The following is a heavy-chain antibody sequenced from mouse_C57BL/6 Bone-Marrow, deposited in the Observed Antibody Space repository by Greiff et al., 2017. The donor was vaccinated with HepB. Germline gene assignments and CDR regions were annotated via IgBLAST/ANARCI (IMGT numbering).Heavy chain of an antibody. D-gene: IGHD1-1*01. CDR2: IYYSGTI. V-gene: IGHV3-5*01. Sequence: EVQVVESGPGLVKPSQTVFLTCTVTGISITTGNYSWSWIRQFPGNKLEWIGYIYYSGTITYNPSLTSRTNITKDTPKNQFFLEMNSLTAEDTATYYGARDGGLYDGSSYLYDYAMDYWGQGTSVTVSS. CDR3: ARDGGLYDGSSYLYDYAMDY. J-gene: IGHJ4*01. CDR1: GISITTGNYS.